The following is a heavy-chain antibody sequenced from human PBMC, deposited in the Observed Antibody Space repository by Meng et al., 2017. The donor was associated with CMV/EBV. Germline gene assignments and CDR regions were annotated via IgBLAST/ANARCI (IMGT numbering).Heavy chain of an antibody. D-gene: IGHD2-2*01. Sequence: ESLKISCTVSGGSISSSNYYWGWIRQPPGKGLEWIGSIYYSGSTYYNPSLKSRVTISVDTSKNQFSLKLSSVTAADTAVYYCARHTRYCSSTSCLNWYFDLWGRGTLVTVSS. CDR1: GGSISSSNYY. CDR2: IYYSGST. CDR3: ARHTRYCSSTSCLNWYFDL. J-gene: IGHJ2*01. V-gene: IGHV4-39*01.